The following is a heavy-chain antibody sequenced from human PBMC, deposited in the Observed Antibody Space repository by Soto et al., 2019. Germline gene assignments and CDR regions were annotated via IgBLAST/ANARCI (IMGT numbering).Heavy chain of an antibody. Sequence: SETLSLTCTVSGGSIGTYFWSWIRQPPGKGLEWIGSIYYSGTTDYNPSLKSRVTISLDASKNQFSLSLNSVTAADTAVYYCARFLANLFDSSGQGTLVTVSS. CDR3: ARFLANLFDS. V-gene: IGHV4-59*08. CDR1: GGSIGTYF. J-gene: IGHJ5*01. CDR2: IYYSGTT.